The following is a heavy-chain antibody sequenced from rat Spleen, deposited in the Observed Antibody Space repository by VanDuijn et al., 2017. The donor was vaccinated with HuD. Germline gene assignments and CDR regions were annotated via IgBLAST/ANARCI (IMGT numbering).Heavy chain of an antibody. CDR3: TRDHSYWDNYYPGGFAY. Sequence: QVQLKESGPGLVQPSQTLSLTCTVSGFSLTSNAVIWVRQPPGKGLEWITTISSGGNIYYNLALKSRLSISRDTSKSQVFLKMNSLQTEDTAIYFCTRDHSYWDNYYPGGFAYWGQGTLVTVSS. J-gene: IGHJ3*01. CDR1: GFSLTSNA. D-gene: IGHD1-6*01. V-gene: IGHV2S12*01. CDR2: ISSGGNI.